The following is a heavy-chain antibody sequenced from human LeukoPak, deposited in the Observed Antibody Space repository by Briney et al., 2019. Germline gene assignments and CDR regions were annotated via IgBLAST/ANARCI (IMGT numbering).Heavy chain of an antibody. CDR2: IDPPSGVP. CDR3: ARSGFSTGFYLDF. J-gene: IGHJ4*02. D-gene: IGHD2-8*02. V-gene: IGHV1-2*02. CDR1: GYTFTGQF. Sequence: GASVKVSCKASGYTFTGQFIHWLRQAPGQGLEWMGWIDPPSGVPHFAQKFQDTVTMTRDTSIATAYLEVHRLKPGDTAVYYCARSGFSTGFYLDFWGQGTLISVSS.